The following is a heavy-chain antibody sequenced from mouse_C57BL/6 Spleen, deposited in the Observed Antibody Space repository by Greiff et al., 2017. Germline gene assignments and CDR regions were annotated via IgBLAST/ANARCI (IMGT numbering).Heavy chain of an antibody. CDR2: ISYDGSN. CDR3: ARTYGSSYWYFDV. J-gene: IGHJ1*03. V-gene: IGHV3-6*01. Sequence: DVKLQESGPGLVKPSQSLSLTCSVSGYSITSGYFWYWIRQFPGNQLEWMGYISYDGSNNYNPSLKNRIAITRDTSKNQFFLKLNSLTTEDTATYYCARTYGSSYWYFDVWGTGTPVTVSS. D-gene: IGHD1-1*01. CDR1: GYSITSGYF.